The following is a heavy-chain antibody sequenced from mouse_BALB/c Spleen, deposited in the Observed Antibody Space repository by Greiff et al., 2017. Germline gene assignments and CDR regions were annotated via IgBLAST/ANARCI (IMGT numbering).Heavy chain of an antibody. V-gene: IGHV5-4*02. J-gene: IGHJ4*01. CDR2: ISDGGSYT. CDR3: ARESYTDAMDY. Sequence: EVKLQESGGGLVKPGGSLKLSCAASGFTFSDYYMYWVRQTPEKRLEWVATISDGGSYTYYPDSVKGRFTISRDNAKNNLYLQMSSLKSEDTAMYYCARESYTDAMDYWGQGTSVTVSS. CDR1: GFTFSDYY. D-gene: IGHD2-12*01.